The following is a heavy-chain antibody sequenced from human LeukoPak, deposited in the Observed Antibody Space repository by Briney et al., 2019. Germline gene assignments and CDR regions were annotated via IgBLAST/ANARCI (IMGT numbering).Heavy chain of an antibody. D-gene: IGHD3-3*01. V-gene: IGHV1-8*03. CDR2: MNPNSGNT. CDR3: ARGQLRFLEWLSSTDAFDI. CDR1: VYTFTSYD. Sequence: ASVKVSCKASVYTFTSYDINWVRQATGQGLEWMGWMNPNSGNTGYAQKFQGRVTITRNTSISTAYMELSSLRSEDTAVYYCARGQLRFLEWLSSTDAFDIWGQGTMVTVSS. J-gene: IGHJ3*02.